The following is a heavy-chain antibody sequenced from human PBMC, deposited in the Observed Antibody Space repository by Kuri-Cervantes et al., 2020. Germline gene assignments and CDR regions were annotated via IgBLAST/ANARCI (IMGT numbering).Heavy chain of an antibody. CDR2: INPNSGGT. D-gene: IGHD3-3*01. CDR3: ATEKNYDFWSAYHGPHFDF. CDR1: GYTFTGYY. V-gene: IGHV1-2*04. J-gene: IGHJ4*02. Sequence: ASVKVSCKASGYTFTGYYMHWVRQAPGQGLEWMGWINPNSGGTNYAQKFQGWVTMTRDTSISTAYMELSRLRSDDTAVYYCATEKNYDFWSAYHGPHFDFWGQGTLVTVSS.